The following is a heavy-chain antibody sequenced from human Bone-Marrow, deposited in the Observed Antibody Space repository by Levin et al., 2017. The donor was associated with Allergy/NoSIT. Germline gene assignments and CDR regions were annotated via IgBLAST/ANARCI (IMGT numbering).Heavy chain of an antibody. J-gene: IGHJ4*02. Sequence: PSETLSLTCAASGFTMNSYGMHWVRQAPGKGLEWVAVTWYDGTNRYYAESVKGRFTVSRDNSKNTLYMQMNSLRGDDTAMYYCARDQDGYKFADYWGQGTLVTVSS. V-gene: IGHV3-33*01. CDR2: TWYDGTNR. D-gene: IGHD5-24*01. CDR1: GFTMNSYG. CDR3: ARDQDGYKFADY.